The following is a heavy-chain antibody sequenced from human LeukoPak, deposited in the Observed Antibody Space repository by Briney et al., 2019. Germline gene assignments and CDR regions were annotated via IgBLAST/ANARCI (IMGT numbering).Heavy chain of an antibody. D-gene: IGHD1-26*01. Sequence: GGSLRLSCSASGFTFSTYWMSWVRQAPGKGLEWVANINEDGSEKNYVESLKGRFTISTDNAKNTLYLQMNSLRAEDTALYYCARELGSYEGGYYGMDVWGQGTTVSVSS. CDR1: GFTFSTYW. CDR3: ARELGSYEGGYYGMDV. V-gene: IGHV3-7*01. J-gene: IGHJ6*02. CDR2: INEDGSEK.